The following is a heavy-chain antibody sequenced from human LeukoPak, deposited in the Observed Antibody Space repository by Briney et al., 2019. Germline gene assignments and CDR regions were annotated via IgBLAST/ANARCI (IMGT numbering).Heavy chain of an antibody. V-gene: IGHV1-18*01. D-gene: IGHD6-19*01. CDR2: ISPYNGNT. CDR3: ARVISDTVAGRNWSDP. Sequence: ASVKVSCKTSGYTFTSYGISWVRQAPGQGLEWMGWISPYNGNTDYAQKLQGRVTMTTDTSTSTAYMELRSLRSDDTAVYYCARVISDTVAGRNWSDPWGQGTLVTVSS. J-gene: IGHJ5*02. CDR1: GYTFTSYG.